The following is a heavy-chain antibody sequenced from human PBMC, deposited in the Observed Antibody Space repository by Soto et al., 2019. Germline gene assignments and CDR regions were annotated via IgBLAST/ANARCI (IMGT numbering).Heavy chain of an antibody. CDR1: GFTFSSYA. J-gene: IGHJ6*03. CDR2: ISGSGGST. CDR3: AGDFEDSRGWKYYFYYYMDV. V-gene: IGHV3-23*01. Sequence: GGSLRLSCAASGFTFSSYAMSWVRQAPGKGLEWVSAISGSGGSTYYADSVKGRFTISRDNSKNTLYLQMNSLRAEDTAVYYCAGDFEDSRGWKYYFYYYMDVWGKGTTVTVSS. D-gene: IGHD6-19*01.